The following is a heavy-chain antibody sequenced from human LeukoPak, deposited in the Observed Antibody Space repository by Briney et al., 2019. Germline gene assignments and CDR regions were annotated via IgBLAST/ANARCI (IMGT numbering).Heavy chain of an antibody. D-gene: IGHD3-22*01. V-gene: IGHV3-48*01. CDR3: ARDYYDSSGYNYFDY. J-gene: IGHJ4*02. CDR2: ISSSSSTI. Sequence: GGSLRLSCAASGFTFSSYSMNWVRQAPGKGLEWVSYISSSSSTIYYADSVKGRFTISRDNAKNSLYLQMDSLRAEDTAVYYCARDYYDSSGYNYFDYWGQGTLVTVSS. CDR1: GFTFSSYS.